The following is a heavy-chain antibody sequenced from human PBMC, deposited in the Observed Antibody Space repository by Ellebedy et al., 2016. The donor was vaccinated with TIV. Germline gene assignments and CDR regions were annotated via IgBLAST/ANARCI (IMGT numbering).Heavy chain of an antibody. CDR3: ARSNRYASGWHPWSNNFDH. CDR2: IIPIFGLV. D-gene: IGHD6-19*01. J-gene: IGHJ4*02. Sequence: SVKVSCXVSGGTFSSYAISWVRLAPGQGLEWMGGIIPIFGLVNYAQRFQGRVTITADESTSTAFMELTSLRSDDTAVYYCARSNRYASGWHPWSNNFDHWGQGTLVTVSS. V-gene: IGHV1-69*13. CDR1: GGTFSSYA.